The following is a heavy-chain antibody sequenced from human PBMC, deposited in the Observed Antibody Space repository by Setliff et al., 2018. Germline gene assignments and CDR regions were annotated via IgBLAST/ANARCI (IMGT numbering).Heavy chain of an antibody. D-gene: IGHD3-3*01. Sequence: AGESLRLSCAASGFTFNIFAINWVRQAPGKGLEWLAVTSYDGKNNYYGDSVKGRFTISRDNSQNTVYLQMNALSGDDTAVYFCARAQNIFGGNFDSWGQGTLVTVSS. V-gene: IGHV3-30*03. CDR2: TSYDGKNN. CDR1: GFTFNIFA. J-gene: IGHJ4*02. CDR3: ARAQNIFGGNFDS.